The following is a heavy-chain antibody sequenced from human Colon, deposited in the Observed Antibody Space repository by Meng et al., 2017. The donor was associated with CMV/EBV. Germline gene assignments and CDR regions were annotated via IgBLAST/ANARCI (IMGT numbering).Heavy chain of an antibody. CDR1: GSSLTTPGAG. CDR2: IHWDDDK. D-gene: IGHD2-8*02. J-gene: IGHJ4*02. V-gene: IGHV2-5*02. Sequence: IPLKESGPPLVKPTQTPTLTCTFAGSSLTTPGAGVAWVRQPPGKAPELLALIHWDDDKRYSPSLKNRLNITKDTSKNQVVLSMTDLDPADTGTFYCARHSLTILTDWGQGALVTVSS. CDR3: ARHSLTILTD.